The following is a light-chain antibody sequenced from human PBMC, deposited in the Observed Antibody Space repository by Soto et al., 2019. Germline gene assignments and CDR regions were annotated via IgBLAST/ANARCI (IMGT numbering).Light chain of an antibody. V-gene: IGKV1D-12*01. CDR3: KQTNSFPYT. J-gene: IGKJ2*01. CDR2: AAS. CDR1: QAIGGW. Sequence: DIQMTQSPSSVSASVGDRVTITCRASQAIGGWLAWYQQKPGKVPKLLIYAASSLQSGVPSRFSGRGSGTDFTLTISSLQPEDFATYYCKQTNSFPYTFGQGTKLEIK.